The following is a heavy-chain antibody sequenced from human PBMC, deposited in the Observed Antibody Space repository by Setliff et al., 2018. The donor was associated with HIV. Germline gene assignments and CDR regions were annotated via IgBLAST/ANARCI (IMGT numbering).Heavy chain of an antibody. CDR3: TRRDVTTGMDS. CDR2: ISYRGTT. V-gene: IGHV4-30-4*08. J-gene: IGHJ4*02. Sequence: SETLPLTCTVSGVSINSGDYFWSWIRQHPGKGLEWIGYISYRGTTYYNPSLKSRVTISVDTSKNQFSLKLSSVTAADTAVYYCTRRDVTTGMDSWGPGILVTVSS. CDR1: GVSINSGDYF. D-gene: IGHD4-17*01.